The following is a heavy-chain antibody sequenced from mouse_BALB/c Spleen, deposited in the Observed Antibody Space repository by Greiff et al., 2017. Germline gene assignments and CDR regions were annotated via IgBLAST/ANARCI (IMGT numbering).Heavy chain of an antibody. J-gene: IGHJ4*01. CDR1: GYTFSSYW. V-gene: IGHV1-9*01. CDR2: ILPGSGST. CDR3: ARLTYYGNYRYAMDY. Sequence: QVHVKQSGAELMKPGASMKISCKATGYTFSSYWIEWVKQRPGHGLEWIGEILPGSGSTNYNEKFKGKATFTADTSSNTAYMQLSSLTSEDSAVYYCARLTYYGNYRYAMDYWGQGTSVTVSS. D-gene: IGHD2-10*01.